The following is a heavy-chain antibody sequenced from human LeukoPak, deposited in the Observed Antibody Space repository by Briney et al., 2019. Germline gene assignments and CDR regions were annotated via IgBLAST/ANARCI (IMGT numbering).Heavy chain of an antibody. CDR2: IYHSGST. CDR1: GGSISSSNW. Sequence: SETLSLTCAVSGGSISSSNWWSWVRQPPGKGLEWIGEIYHSGSTNYNPSLKSRVTIPVDKSKNQFSLKLSSVTAADTAVYYCARAGGLYCSSTSCPFDYWGQGTLVTVSS. V-gene: IGHV4-4*02. CDR3: ARAGGLYCSSTSCPFDY. D-gene: IGHD2-2*01. J-gene: IGHJ4*02.